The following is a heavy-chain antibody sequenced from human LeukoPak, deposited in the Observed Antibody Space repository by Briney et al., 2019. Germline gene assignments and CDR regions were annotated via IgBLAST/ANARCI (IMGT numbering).Heavy chain of an antibody. V-gene: IGHV3-9*01. J-gene: IGHJ2*01. CDR2: ISWNSGSK. D-gene: IGHD6-13*01. CDR1: DYA. Sequence: DYAMHXVRQAPGKGLEWVSGISWNSGSKGYADSVKGRFTISRDNAKNSLYLQMNSLRAEDTVLYYCAKDISSSESLGSFYLWGRGTLVTVSS. CDR3: AKDISSSESLGSFYL.